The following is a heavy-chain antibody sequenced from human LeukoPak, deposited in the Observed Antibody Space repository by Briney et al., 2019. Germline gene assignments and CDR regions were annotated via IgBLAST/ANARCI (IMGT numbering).Heavy chain of an antibody. CDR3: AREDYGDYVDD. V-gene: IGHV4-31*11. J-gene: IGHJ4*02. CDR1: GGSISSGGYS. Sequence: SETLSLTCAVSGGSISSGGYSWSWIRQHPGKGLEWIGYIYYSGSTYYNPSLKSRVTISVDTSKNQFSLKLSSVTAADTAVYYCAREDYGDYVDDWGQGTLVTVSS. D-gene: IGHD3-16*01. CDR2: IYYSGST.